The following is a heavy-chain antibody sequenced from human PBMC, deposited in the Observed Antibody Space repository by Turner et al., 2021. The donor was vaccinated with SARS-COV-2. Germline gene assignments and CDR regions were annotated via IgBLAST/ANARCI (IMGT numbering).Heavy chain of an antibody. CDR2: RSQDGSQK. D-gene: IGHD3-22*01. J-gene: IGHJ4*02. Sequence: EVQLVESGGGLVQPGGSLRLSCPASGFTFTNHWIGWVRQAPGEGLEWVAIRSQDGSQKNYVDSLRGRFTISRDNAKQSLYLQMNSLRADDTAVYYCARDSGYYRFDFWGQGTLVTVSS. CDR1: GFTFTNHW. V-gene: IGHV3-7*03. CDR3: ARDSGYYRFDF.